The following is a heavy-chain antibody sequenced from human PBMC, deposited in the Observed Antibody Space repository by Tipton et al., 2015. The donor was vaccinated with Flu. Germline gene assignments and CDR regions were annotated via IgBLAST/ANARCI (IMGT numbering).Heavy chain of an antibody. D-gene: IGHD1-26*01. J-gene: IGHJ4*02. CDR3: AREGRNSGGLDY. CDR1: GGSISSSNW. CDR2: VHYSGST. Sequence: TLSLTCAVSGGSISSSNWWSWVRQPPGMGLEWIGSVHYSGSTYQNPSLESRVTISVDTSKNQFSLKLSSVTAADTAVYFCAREGRNSGGLDYWGQGTLVTVSS. V-gene: IGHV4-4*01.